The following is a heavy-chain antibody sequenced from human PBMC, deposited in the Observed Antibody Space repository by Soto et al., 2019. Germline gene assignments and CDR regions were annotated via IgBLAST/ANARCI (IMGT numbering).Heavy chain of an antibody. V-gene: IGHV4-39*01. CDR3: ARRPKRGSYSWCFDY. Sequence: QLQLQESGPGLVKPSETLSLTCTVSGGSITSNAYYWGWVRQPPGKGLEWLVYIYCSGSASYNPSLKSRFTRSVDTSKNQFSRKLSSVTAADTAVYYCARRPKRGSYSWCFDYWGQGNLVTVSS. CDR1: GGSITSNAYY. J-gene: IGHJ4*02. D-gene: IGHD1-26*01. CDR2: IYCSGSA.